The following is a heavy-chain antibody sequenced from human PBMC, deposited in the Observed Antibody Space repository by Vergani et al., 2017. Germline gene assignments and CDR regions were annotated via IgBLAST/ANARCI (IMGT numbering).Heavy chain of an antibody. Sequence: QVQLQQLGGGLLKPSETLSLTCVVNGGSFTSYHWTWIRQSPGEGLEWVGDIDHTGRPDYNPSLKSRLTMSVDKSRNLFSLTLTSVTATDTALYFCARVDTETNGHLYYFYYMDVWGHGTAVTVS. D-gene: IGHD2-8*01. V-gene: IGHV4-34*01. CDR3: ARVDTETNGHLYYFYYMDV. CDR2: IDHTGRP. CDR1: GGSFTSYH. J-gene: IGHJ6*03.